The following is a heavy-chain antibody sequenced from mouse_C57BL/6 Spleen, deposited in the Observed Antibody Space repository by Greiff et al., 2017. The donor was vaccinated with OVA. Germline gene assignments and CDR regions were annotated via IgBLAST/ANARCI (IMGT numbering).Heavy chain of an antibody. CDR2: IRSKSNNYAT. CDR1: GFSFNTYA. Sequence: EVQLVESGGGLVQPKGSLKLSCAASGFSFNTYAMNWVRQAPGKGLEWVARIRSKSNNYATYYADSVKDRFTISRDDSESMLYLQMNNLKTEDTAMYYCVRQRGGWDVEEGYFDYWGQGTTLTVSS. V-gene: IGHV10-1*01. CDR3: VRQRGGWDVEEGYFDY. D-gene: IGHD4-1*01. J-gene: IGHJ2*01.